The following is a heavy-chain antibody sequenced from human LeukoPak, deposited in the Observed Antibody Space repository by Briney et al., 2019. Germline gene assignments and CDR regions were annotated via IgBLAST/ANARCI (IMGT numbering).Heavy chain of an antibody. CDR2: IYYSGST. D-gene: IGHD3-22*01. V-gene: IGHV4-61*01. CDR1: GGSVSSGSYY. J-gene: IGHJ4*02. Sequence: SETLSLTCTVSGGSVSSGSYYWSWIRQPPGKGLEWIEYIYYSGSTNYNPSLKSRVTISVDTSKNQFSLNLSSVTAADTAVYYCARDTNYYDSSGYDGYWGQGTLVTVSS. CDR3: ARDTNYYDSSGYDGY.